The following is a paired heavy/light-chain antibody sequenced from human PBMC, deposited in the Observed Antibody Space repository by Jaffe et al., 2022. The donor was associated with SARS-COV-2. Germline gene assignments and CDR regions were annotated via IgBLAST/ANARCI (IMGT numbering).Heavy chain of an antibody. V-gene: IGHV3-23*04. CDR2: IGGSGKTT. CDR3: AKDFGDWLIQFDY. CDR1: GFTFNNYA. D-gene: IGHD3-9*01. Sequence: EVHLVESGGGLVQPGGSLRLSCEVSGFTFNNYAMNWVRQAPGRGLEWVSVIGGSGKTTYYAGSVKGRFFISRDNSKNKVFLQMNSLRAEDTAIYYCAKDFGDWLIQFDYWGQGTLVTVSS. J-gene: IGHJ4*02.
Light chain of an antibody. CDR3: QQYDSYSWT. J-gene: IGKJ1*01. CDR1: QSISSW. CDR2: KAS. V-gene: IGKV1-5*03. Sequence: DIQMTQSPSTLSASVGDRVTISCRASQSISSWLAWYQQKSGKAPKLLIYKASTLQSGVPSRFSGSGSGTEFTLTISSLQPDDIATYFCQQYDSYSWTFGQGTKVEIK.